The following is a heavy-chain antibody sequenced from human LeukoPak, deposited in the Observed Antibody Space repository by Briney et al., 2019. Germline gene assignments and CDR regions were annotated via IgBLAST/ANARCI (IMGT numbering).Heavy chain of an antibody. J-gene: IGHJ5*02. CDR3: ARDLHNWFDP. V-gene: IGHV4-61*02. CDR2: IYTSGST. CDR1: GGSISSGSYY. Sequence: PSETLSLTCTVSGGSISSGSYYWSWIRQPAGKGLEWIGRIYTSGSTNYNPSLKSRVTISVDTSKNQFSLKLSSVTAADTAVYYCARDLHNWFDPWGQGTLVTVSS.